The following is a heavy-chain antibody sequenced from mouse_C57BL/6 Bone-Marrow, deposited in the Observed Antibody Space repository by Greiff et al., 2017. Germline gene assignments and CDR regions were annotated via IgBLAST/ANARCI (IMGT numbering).Heavy chain of an antibody. V-gene: IGHV1-69*01. J-gene: IGHJ3*01. Sequence: VQLQQPGAELVMPGASVKLSCNASGYTFTSYWMHWVKQRPGQGLEWIGEIDPSDSYTNYNQKFKGKSTLTVDKSSSTAYMQLSSLTSEDSAVYYCAREAHYYGSSYAFAYWGQGTLVTVSA. CDR2: IDPSDSYT. CDR1: GYTFTSYW. CDR3: AREAHYYGSSYAFAY. D-gene: IGHD1-1*01.